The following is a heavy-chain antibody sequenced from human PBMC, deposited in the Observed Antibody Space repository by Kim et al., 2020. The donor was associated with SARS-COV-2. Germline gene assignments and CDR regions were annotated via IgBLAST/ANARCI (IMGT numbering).Heavy chain of an antibody. J-gene: IGHJ5*02. Sequence: SETLSLTCTVSGGSISSGSYYWSWIRQPAGKGLEWIGRIYTSGSTNYNPSLKSRVTISVDTSKNQFSLKLSSVTAADTAVYYCARDSRPYSSSWYWFDPWGQGTLFTVSS. CDR2: IYTSGST. CDR1: GGSISSGSYY. V-gene: IGHV4-61*02. CDR3: ARDSRPYSSSWYWFDP. D-gene: IGHD6-13*01.